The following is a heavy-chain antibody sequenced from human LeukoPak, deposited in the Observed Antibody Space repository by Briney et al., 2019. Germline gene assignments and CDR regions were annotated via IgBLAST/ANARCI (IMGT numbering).Heavy chain of an antibody. CDR1: GFSLWRHY. Sequence: GGSLRLSCAASGFSLWRHYMNWVRQPPGKGLEWVANIMRDGSEKYYVDSVKGRFTISRDNAKNSLYLQMNSLRAEDTAVYYCARDPSRGYSYGYADYWGQGSLVTVSS. CDR3: ARDPSRGYSYGYADY. J-gene: IGHJ4*02. CDR2: IMRDGSEK. D-gene: IGHD5-18*01. V-gene: IGHV3-7*01.